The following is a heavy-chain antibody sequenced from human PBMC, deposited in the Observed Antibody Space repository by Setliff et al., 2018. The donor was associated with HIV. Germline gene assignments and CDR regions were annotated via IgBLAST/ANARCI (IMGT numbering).Heavy chain of an antibody. D-gene: IGHD2-2*01. CDR3: ALPAAIRRQFPEAAVYT. Sequence: GASVKVSCKASGDTFDSYAISWVRQAPGQGLEWMGGIIPIFGTANYAQRFQGRVTITADESTSTAYMELSSLRSEDTAVYDCALPAAIRRQFPEAAVYTWGQGTMVTVSS. J-gene: IGHJ3*01. V-gene: IGHV1-69*13. CDR2: IIPIFGTA. CDR1: GDTFDSYA.